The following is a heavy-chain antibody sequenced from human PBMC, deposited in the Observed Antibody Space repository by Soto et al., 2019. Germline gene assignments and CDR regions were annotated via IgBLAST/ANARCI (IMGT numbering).Heavy chain of an antibody. D-gene: IGHD6-13*01. CDR3: ARARAAAGAYYYYGMDV. CDR2: IDPSDSYT. CDR1: GYSFTSYW. V-gene: IGHV5-10-1*01. Sequence: PGESLKISCKGSGYSFTSYWISWVRQMPGKGLEWMGRIDPSDSYTNYSPSFQGHVTISADKSISTAYLQWSSLKASDTAMYYCARARAAAGAYYYYGMDVWGQGTTVTVS. J-gene: IGHJ6*02.